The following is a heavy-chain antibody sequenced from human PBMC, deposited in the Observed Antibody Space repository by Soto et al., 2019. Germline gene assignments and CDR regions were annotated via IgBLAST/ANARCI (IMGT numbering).Heavy chain of an antibody. D-gene: IGHD3-22*01. CDR2: IYYSGST. Sequence: PSETLSLTCTVSGGSISSYYWSWIRQPPGKGLEWIGYIYYSGSTNYNPSLKSRVTISIDTSKNQFSLKLSSVTAADTAVYYCARGGRSAETYYYDSSGYQFDYWGQGTLVTVSS. CDR3: ARGGRSAETYYYDSSGYQFDY. V-gene: IGHV4-59*08. J-gene: IGHJ4*02. CDR1: GGSISSYY.